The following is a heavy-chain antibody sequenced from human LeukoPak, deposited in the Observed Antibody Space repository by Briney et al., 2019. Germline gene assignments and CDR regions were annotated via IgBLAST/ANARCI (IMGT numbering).Heavy chain of an antibody. CDR1: GFSFSDYY. V-gene: IGHV3-11*01. D-gene: IGHD1-1*01. J-gene: IGHJ6*03. CDR2: ISSSGSTI. Sequence: GGSLRLSCAASGFSFSDYYMSWIRQAPGKGLEWVSYISSSGSTIKYADSVKGRFTISRDNANNSLYLQMNSLRAEDTAVYYCAGVEFGSRYYYYGDVWGKGTTVTVSS. CDR3: AGVEFGSRYYYYGDV.